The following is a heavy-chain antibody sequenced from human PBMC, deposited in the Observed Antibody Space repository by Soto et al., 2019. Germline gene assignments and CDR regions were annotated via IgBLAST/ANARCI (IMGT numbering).Heavy chain of an antibody. Sequence: PSETLSLTCTASGYSISSADYYWIWNRQTPGKGLEWIGHIFYSGTTYYNPSLKRRLTISVDTSKNHFSLRLTSVTAADAAVYYCARDLWVEPELYYYGMDVWGQGTTVTVSS. CDR1: GYSISSADYY. CDR3: ARDLWVEPELYYYGMDV. J-gene: IGHJ6*02. CDR2: IFYSGTT. D-gene: IGHD1-1*01. V-gene: IGHV4-30-4*08.